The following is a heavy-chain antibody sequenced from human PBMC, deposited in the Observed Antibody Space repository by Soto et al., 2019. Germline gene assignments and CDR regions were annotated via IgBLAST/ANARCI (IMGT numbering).Heavy chain of an antibody. V-gene: IGHV3-43*01. Sequence: GGSLRLSCAASGFTFDDYTMHWVRQAPEKGLEWVSLISWDGGSTYYADSVKGRFTISRDNSKNSLYLQMNSLRTEDTALYYCAKAVYRHYYYSGMDVWGQGTTVTVSS. J-gene: IGHJ6*02. CDR2: ISWDGGST. CDR3: AKAVYRHYYYSGMDV. CDR1: GFTFDDYT.